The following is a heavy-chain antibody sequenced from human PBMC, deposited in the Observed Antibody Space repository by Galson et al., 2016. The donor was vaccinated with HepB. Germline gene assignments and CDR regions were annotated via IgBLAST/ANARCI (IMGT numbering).Heavy chain of an antibody. CDR2: IYHSGST. CDR1: GDSISSGNW. V-gene: IGHV4-4*02. Sequence: SETLSLTCAVFGDSISSGNWWSWVRQAPGKGLEWIGEIYHSGSTNYNPSLKSRLTISLDKSKNEFSLRLGSVAAADTAIYYCARKYFGLGSSTFYYGLDVWGQGTTVTVSS. D-gene: IGHD3-10*01. J-gene: IGHJ6*02. CDR3: ARKYFGLGSSTFYYGLDV.